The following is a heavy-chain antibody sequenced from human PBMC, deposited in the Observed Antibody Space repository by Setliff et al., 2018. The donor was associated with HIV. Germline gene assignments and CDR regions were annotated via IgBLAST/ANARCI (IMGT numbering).Heavy chain of an antibody. CDR1: GGSFSGYY. V-gene: IGHV4-34*12. CDR3: ASSSGWYGAAQFDP. J-gene: IGHJ5*02. D-gene: IGHD6-19*01. Sequence: SETLSLTCAVYGGSFSGYYWTWIRQPPGRGLEWIGEIIHSGGTNYNPSLKSRVTISLDTSKNQFSLKLSSLTAADTAVYYCASSSGWYGAAQFDPWGQGTRVTVSS. CDR2: IIHSGGT.